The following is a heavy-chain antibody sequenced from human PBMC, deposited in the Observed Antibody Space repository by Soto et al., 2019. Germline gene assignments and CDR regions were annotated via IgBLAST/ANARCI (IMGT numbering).Heavy chain of an antibody. CDR3: AKDISDYYDSSGYLY. D-gene: IGHD3-22*01. CDR2: ISGSGGSP. J-gene: IGHJ4*02. CDR1: GFTFSNYA. V-gene: IGHV3-23*01. Sequence: EVQLLKSGGGLVQPGGSLRLSCAASGFTFSNYAMSWVRQAPGKGLEWVSTISGSGGSPYYADSVKGRFTISRDNSKNTLYLQMSSLRAEDTAVFYCAKDISDYYDSSGYLYWGQGTLVTVSS.